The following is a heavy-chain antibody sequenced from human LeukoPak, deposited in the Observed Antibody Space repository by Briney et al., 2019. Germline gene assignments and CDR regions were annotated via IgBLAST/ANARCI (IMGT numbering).Heavy chain of an antibody. V-gene: IGHV4-39*01. CDR2: IYYSGST. CDR1: GGSISSSNYY. D-gene: IGHD1-26*01. CDR3: LTNIMAAIDH. Sequence: SETLSLTCTVSGGSISSSNYYWGWIRQPPGKGLEWIGRIYYSGSTYYNPSLKSRVPISVDISKKQFSLKLTSVTPTATAVYYFLTNIMAAIDHWGEGTLVTVSS. J-gene: IGHJ4*02.